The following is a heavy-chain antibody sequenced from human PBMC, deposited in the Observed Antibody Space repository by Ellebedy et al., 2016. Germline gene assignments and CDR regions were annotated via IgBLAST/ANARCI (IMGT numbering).Heavy chain of an antibody. V-gene: IGHV3-53*01. CDR1: GFTVSSNY. D-gene: IGHD3-10*01. CDR2: IYSGGST. J-gene: IGHJ4*02. Sequence: GESLKISXAASGFTVSSNYMSWVRQAPGKGLEWVSVIYSGGSTYYADSVKGRFTISRDNSKNTLYLQMNSLRAEDTAVYYCAKESSRGGYYWGQGTLVTVSS. CDR3: AKESSRGGYY.